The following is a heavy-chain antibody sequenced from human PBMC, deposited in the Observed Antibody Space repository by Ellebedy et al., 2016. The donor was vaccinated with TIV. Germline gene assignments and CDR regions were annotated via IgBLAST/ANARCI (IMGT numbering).Heavy chain of an antibody. CDR1: GFTFSSYA. CDR2: ISGSGGST. D-gene: IGHD6-19*01. V-gene: IGHV3-23*01. CDR3: AKRSSEGAVADT. Sequence: GESLKISCAASGFTFSSYAMNWVRQAPGKGQEWVSTISGSGGSTYYADSVKGRFTISRDNSRNTVSLQMNSLRVEDTAVYFCAKRSSEGAVADTWGQGTLVTVSS. J-gene: IGHJ1*01.